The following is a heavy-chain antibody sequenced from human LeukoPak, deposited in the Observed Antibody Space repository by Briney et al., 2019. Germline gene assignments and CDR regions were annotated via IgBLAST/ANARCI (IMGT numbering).Heavy chain of an antibody. Sequence: GSSVKVSCKASGGTFSSYAISWVRQAPGQGLEWMGRIIPIFGIANYAQKFQGRVTITADKSTSTAYMGLSSLRSEDTAVYYCARDRGSSRTVTNDYWGQGTLVTVSS. CDR3: ARDRGSSRTVTNDY. CDR2: IIPIFGIA. CDR1: GGTFSSYA. V-gene: IGHV1-69*04. J-gene: IGHJ4*02. D-gene: IGHD4-17*01.